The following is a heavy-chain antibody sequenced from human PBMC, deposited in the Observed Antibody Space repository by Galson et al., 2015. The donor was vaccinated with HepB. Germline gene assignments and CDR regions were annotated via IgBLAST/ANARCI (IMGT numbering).Heavy chain of an antibody. Sequence: SLRLSCAASGFTFSSYSMNWVRQAPGKGLEWVSYISSSSSTIYYADSVKGRFTISRDNAKNSLYLQMNSLRAEDTAMYYCARVRVRRHDYSNYPGGLWYYYYYMDVWGKGTTVTVSS. CDR1: GFTFSSYS. D-gene: IGHD4-11*01. V-gene: IGHV3-48*01. CDR2: ISSSSSTI. J-gene: IGHJ6*03. CDR3: ARVRVRRHDYSNYPGGLWYYYYYMDV.